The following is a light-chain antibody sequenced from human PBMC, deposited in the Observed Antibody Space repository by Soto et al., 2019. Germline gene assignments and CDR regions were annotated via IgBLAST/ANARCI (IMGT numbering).Light chain of an antibody. V-gene: IGKV1-39*01. CDR2: AAS. J-gene: IGKJ1*01. Sequence: DIRMTQSPSSLSASVGDIFTITCRSSQSIVTYLNWYLQKPGKAPKLLIYAASNLQSGVPSRFSGSGSGTDFTLTISSLQPEDFATYFCQQSYSTPPWTFGQGTKVDI. CDR1: QSIVTY. CDR3: QQSYSTPPWT.